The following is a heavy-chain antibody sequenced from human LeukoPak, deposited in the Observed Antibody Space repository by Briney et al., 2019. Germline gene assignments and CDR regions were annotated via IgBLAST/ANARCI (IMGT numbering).Heavy chain of an antibody. V-gene: IGHV1-2*02. CDR3: ARVARSSSSWYERFDP. CDR2: INPNNGGT. CDR1: GYTFTGYY. J-gene: IGHJ5*02. D-gene: IGHD6-13*01. Sequence: ASVKVSCKASGYTFTGYYMHWVRQAPGQGLEWMGWINPNNGGTNYAQKFQGRVTMTRDTSISTAYMELSRLRSDDPAAYYCARVARSSSSWYERFDPWGQGTLVTVSS.